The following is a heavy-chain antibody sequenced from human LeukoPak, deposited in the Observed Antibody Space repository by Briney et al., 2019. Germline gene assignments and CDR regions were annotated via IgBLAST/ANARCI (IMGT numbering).Heavy chain of an antibody. D-gene: IGHD7-27*01. CDR2: ISGSGGTT. Sequence: PGGSLRLSCAASGFTFSSYAMSWVRQAPGKGLEWVSTISGSGGTTYHADSVKGRFTISRDNSKNTLYLQMNSLRADDTGVYYCARETGDLDYCGQGTLVTVSS. CDR1: GFTFSSYA. J-gene: IGHJ4*02. V-gene: IGHV3-23*01. CDR3: ARETGDLDY.